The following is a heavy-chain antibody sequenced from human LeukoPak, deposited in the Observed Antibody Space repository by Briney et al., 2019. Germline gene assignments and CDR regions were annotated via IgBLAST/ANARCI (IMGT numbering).Heavy chain of an antibody. CDR1: GFTFSSYS. D-gene: IGHD5-18*01. CDR3: AKDRYSYAFEYSDS. V-gene: IGHV3-48*01. CDR2: ISSSSSTI. J-gene: IGHJ4*02. Sequence: GGSLRLSCAASGFTFSSYSMNWVRQAPGKGLEWVSYISSSSSTIYYADSVKGRFTISRDNSKNTLSLQVSSLRTEDTAVYYCAKDRYSYAFEYSDSWGQGTLVTVSS.